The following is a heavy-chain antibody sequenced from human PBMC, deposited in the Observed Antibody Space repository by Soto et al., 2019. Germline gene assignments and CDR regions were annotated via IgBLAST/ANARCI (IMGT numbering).Heavy chain of an antibody. CDR1: GGTFNNRA. J-gene: IGHJ5*02. Sequence: SVKVSCKASGGTFNNRAINWVRQAPGQGLEWMGGIIPIFGTSNYAQKFQGRATITADESTRTAYMELSSLRSEDTAVYYCVGGKMREMATILRDKWFDPWGQGTLVTVSS. V-gene: IGHV1-69*13. CDR3: VGGKMREMATILRDKWFDP. D-gene: IGHD5-12*01. CDR2: IIPIFGTS.